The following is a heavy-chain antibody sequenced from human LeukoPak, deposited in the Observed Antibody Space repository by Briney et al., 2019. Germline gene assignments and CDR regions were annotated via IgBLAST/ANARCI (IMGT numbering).Heavy chain of an antibody. Sequence: GGSLRLSCAASGFTFSNYNMNWVRQAPGKGLEWVSSISRSSIYKYYADSMKGRFTISRDNAKNSVYLQVNSVRAEDTAVYYCAKDHPAPYCSGGSCYFDYWGQGTLVTVSS. CDR2: ISRSSIYK. V-gene: IGHV3-21*01. CDR1: GFTFSNYN. J-gene: IGHJ4*02. D-gene: IGHD2-15*01. CDR3: AKDHPAPYCSGGSCYFDY.